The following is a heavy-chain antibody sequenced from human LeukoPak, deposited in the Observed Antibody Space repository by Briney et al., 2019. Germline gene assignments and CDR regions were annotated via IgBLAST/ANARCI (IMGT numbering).Heavy chain of an antibody. Sequence: ASVKVSCKASGYTFTSYDINWVRQATGQGLEWIGWMNPNSGNTGYAQKFQGRVTMTRNTSISTAYMELSSLRSEDTAVYYCARGQFRYYYGSGRRTRVGWFDPWGQGTLVTVSS. CDR3: ARGQFRYYYGSGRRTRVGWFDP. V-gene: IGHV1-8*01. J-gene: IGHJ5*02. CDR2: MNPNSGNT. D-gene: IGHD3-10*01. CDR1: GYTFTSYD.